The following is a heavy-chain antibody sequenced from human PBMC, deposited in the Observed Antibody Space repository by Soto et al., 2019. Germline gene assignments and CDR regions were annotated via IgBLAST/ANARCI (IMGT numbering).Heavy chain of an antibody. Sequence: QVQLQESGPGLVKPSGTLSLTCAVSGGSFTSNNWWTWVRQPPGQGLEWSGEIYRTWSTNCNPSLKSPVTIPLDQSENQFSLTVSSLTAADTAVYYCASRYPGTSVDYWVQGTLVTVSS. CDR2: IYRTWST. J-gene: IGHJ4*02. CDR3: ASRYPGTSVDY. D-gene: IGHD1-7*01. CDR1: GGSFTSNNW. V-gene: IGHV4-4*02.